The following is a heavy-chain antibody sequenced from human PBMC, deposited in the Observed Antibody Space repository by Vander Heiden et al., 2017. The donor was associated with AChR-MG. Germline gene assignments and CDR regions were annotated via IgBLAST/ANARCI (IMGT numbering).Heavy chain of an antibody. V-gene: IGHV3-30-3*01. Sequence: LVESGGGVVQPGRSLRPSWAAPTFPFGNNAMHWVRQPPGKGLEWVAVISYDGASEYYTDSVKGRFTISRDNSKNTLDLQMSSLRAEDTAVYFCAREQRGSSGWLDLWGQGTLVTVSS. J-gene: IGHJ4*02. CDR3: AREQRGSSGWLDL. CDR1: TFPFGNNA. D-gene: IGHD6-19*01. CDR2: ISYDGASE.